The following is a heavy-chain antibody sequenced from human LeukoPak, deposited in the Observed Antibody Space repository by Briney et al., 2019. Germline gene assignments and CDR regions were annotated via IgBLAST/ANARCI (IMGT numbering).Heavy chain of an antibody. J-gene: IGHJ4*02. Sequence: PGGSLRLSFAASGFTVSSNYVSWVRQAPGKGLEWVSVIYSGGSTFYADSVKGRFSISRDNSKNTLYLQMNSLRAEDTAVYYCASARRSNYGSLRDWGQGPLVTVSS. CDR1: GFTVSSNY. CDR2: IYSGGST. V-gene: IGHV3-53*01. D-gene: IGHD5-18*01. CDR3: ASARRSNYGSLRD.